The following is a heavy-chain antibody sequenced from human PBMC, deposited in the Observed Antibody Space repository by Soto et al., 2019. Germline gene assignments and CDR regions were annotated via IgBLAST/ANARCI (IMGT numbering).Heavy chain of an antibody. CDR2: IKSDGRST. CDR1: GFSFSTTW. Sequence: EVQLVESGGDLVQPGGSLRLSCVASGFSFSTTWMHWVRQAPGKGLVWVSRIKSDGRSTTYAESVKGRFTISRDNAKNTLYLQMNSLTAEDTAVYYCVRDRYYNMDVWGQGTTVTVSS. CDR3: VRDRYYNMDV. V-gene: IGHV3-74*01. J-gene: IGHJ6*02.